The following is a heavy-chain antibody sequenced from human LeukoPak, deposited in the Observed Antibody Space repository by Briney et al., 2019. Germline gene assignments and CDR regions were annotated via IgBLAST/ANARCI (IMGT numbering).Heavy chain of an antibody. J-gene: IGHJ4*02. CDR2: IYYNGNT. CDR3: ARNSDFSFDY. CDR1: GGAISSGDYY. V-gene: IGHV4-30-4*01. Sequence: SQTLSLTCTVSGGAISSGDYYWSWIRHPPGKGLEWIGYIYYNGNTYYNPSLKSPVIVSIDTSKNQFFLKLNSVTAADTAVYYCARNSDFSFDYWGQGALVTVSS. D-gene: IGHD3-3*01.